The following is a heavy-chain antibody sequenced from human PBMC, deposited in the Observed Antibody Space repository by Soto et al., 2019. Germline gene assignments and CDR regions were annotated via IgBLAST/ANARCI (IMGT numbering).Heavy chain of an antibody. D-gene: IGHD1-26*01. CDR1: GFTFSSYA. Sequence: QVQLVESGGGVVQPGRSLRLSCAASGFTFSSYAMHWVRQAPGKGLEWVAVISYDGSNKYYADSVKGRFTISRDNSKSTLYLQMNSLRAEDTAVYYCARGEGATDYWGQGTLVTVSS. V-gene: IGHV3-30-3*01. CDR3: ARGEGATDY. J-gene: IGHJ4*02. CDR2: ISYDGSNK.